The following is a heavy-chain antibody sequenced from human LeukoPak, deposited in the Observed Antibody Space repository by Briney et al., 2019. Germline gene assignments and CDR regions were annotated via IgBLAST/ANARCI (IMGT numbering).Heavy chain of an antibody. J-gene: IGHJ6*02. CDR3: ARDNASGMDV. CDR1: GFTFSNAW. CDR2: IKSKTDGGTT. Sequence: GGSLRLSCAASGFTFSNAWMTWVRQAPGKGLEWVGRIKSKTDGGTTDYAAPVKGRFTISRDDSQNTLYLQMNSLRAEDTAVYYCARDNASGMDVWGQGTTVTVSS. V-gene: IGHV3-15*01.